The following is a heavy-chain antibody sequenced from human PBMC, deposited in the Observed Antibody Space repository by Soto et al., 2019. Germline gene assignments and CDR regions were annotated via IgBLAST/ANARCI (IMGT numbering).Heavy chain of an antibody. J-gene: IGHJ6*02. Sequence: PVGSLRLSCLVSGFTFNKVAMSWVRQVPGKGLEWVAGLSDSGANTYYADSVKGRFTVSRDNSKNTLYLQMSGLSAADTAVYYCAKDQAWEIVLGKALDVWGQGTTVTVSS. CDR3: AKDQAWEIVLGKALDV. V-gene: IGHV3-23*01. D-gene: IGHD3-16*01. CDR1: GFTFNKVA. CDR2: LSDSGANT.